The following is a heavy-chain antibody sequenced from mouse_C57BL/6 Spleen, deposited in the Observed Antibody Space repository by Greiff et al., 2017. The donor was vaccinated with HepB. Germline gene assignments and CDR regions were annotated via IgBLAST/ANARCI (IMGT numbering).Heavy chain of an antibody. CDR1: GFSFTSYG. CDR3: ARNRNDYGTYYAMDY. D-gene: IGHD2-1*01. V-gene: IGHV2-2*01. J-gene: IGHJ4*01. Sequence: VQLQQSGPGLVQPSQSLSITCTVSGFSFTSYGVHWVRQSPGKGLEWLGVIWSGGSTDYNAAFISRLSIIKDNSKRQVFFKMNSLHADDTAIYYCARNRNDYGTYYAMDYWGQGTSVTVSS. CDR2: IWSGGST.